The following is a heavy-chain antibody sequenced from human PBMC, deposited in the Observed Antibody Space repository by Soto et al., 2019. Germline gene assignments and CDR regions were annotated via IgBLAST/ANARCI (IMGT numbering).Heavy chain of an antibody. V-gene: IGHV5-10-1*01. CDR3: ARHSFGLSGYVFGYYGMDV. CDR1: GYSFTSYW. Sequence: GESLKISCKGSGYSFTSYWISWVRQMPGKGLEWMGRIDPSDSYTNYSPSFQGHVTISADKSISTAYLQWSSLKASDTAMHYCARHSFGLSGYVFGYYGMDVWGQGTTVTVSS. D-gene: IGHD5-12*01. CDR2: IDPSDSYT. J-gene: IGHJ6*02.